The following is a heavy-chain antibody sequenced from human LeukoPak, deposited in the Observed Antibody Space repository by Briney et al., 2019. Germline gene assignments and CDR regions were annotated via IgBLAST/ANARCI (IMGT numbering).Heavy chain of an antibody. CDR2: ITWNDDK. Sequence: ESGPTLVKPTQTLTLTCTFSELSLNTSGVGVGWTRQPPGKALEWLALITWNDDKRYSPFLKSRLAITKDTSKNQVVLTMTNMDPVDTATYYCAHKNVIFDRGVFVDKYNWFDPWGQGTLVTVSS. J-gene: IGHJ5*02. CDR3: AHKNVIFDRGVFVDKYNWFDP. V-gene: IGHV2-5*01. D-gene: IGHD3-10*01. CDR1: ELSLNTSGVG.